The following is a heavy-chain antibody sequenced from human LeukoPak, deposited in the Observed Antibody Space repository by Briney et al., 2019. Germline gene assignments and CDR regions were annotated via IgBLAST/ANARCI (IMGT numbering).Heavy chain of an antibody. J-gene: IGHJ4*02. CDR2: IYYSGST. D-gene: IGHD3-10*01. CDR3: ARDTRLLWFGEFPN. CDR1: GGSISSSSYY. V-gene: IGHV4-39*07. Sequence: SETLSLTCTVSGGSISSSSYYWGWIRQPPGKGLEWIGSIYYSGSTYYNPSLKSRVTISVDTSKNQFSLKLSSVTAADTAVYYCARDTRLLWFGEFPNWGQGTLVTVSS.